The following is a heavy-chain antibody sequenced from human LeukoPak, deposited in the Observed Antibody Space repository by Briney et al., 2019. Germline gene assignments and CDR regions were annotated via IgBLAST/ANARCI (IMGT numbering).Heavy chain of an antibody. CDR1: GGSISSYY. J-gene: IGHJ3*02. CDR2: IYYSGST. CDR3: ARGPLGELFNDAFDI. D-gene: IGHD3-10*01. Sequence: SETLSLTCTVSGGSISSYYWSWIRQPPGKGLEWIGYIYYSGSTNYNPSLKSRVTISVDTSKNQFSLKLSSVTAADTAVYYCARGPLGELFNDAFDIWGQGTLVTVSS. V-gene: IGHV4-59*01.